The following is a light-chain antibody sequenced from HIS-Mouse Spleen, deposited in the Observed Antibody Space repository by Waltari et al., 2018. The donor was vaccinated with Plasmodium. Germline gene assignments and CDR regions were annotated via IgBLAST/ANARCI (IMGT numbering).Light chain of an antibody. V-gene: IGLV2-11*01. Sequence: QSALTKPRSVSGPPGQSGTISCPVTTRHVGCSNYVSWHQQHPGKAPTLMIYDVSTRPTGVPDRFSGSKSGNTASLTISGLQAEDEADYYCCSYAGSYTWVFGGGTKLTVL. CDR2: DVS. CDR3: CSYAGSYTWV. CDR1: TRHVGCSNY. J-gene: IGLJ2*01.